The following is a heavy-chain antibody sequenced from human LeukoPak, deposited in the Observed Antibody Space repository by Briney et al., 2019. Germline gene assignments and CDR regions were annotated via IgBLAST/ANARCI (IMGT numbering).Heavy chain of an antibody. V-gene: IGHV1-8*01. CDR1: GYTFTSYD. D-gene: IGHD3-9*01. CDR3: ASPSSYYDILTGYYTDDAFDI. CDR2: MNPNSGNT. J-gene: IGHJ3*02. Sequence: ASLKLSCEASGYTFTSYDMNWVRQAPGKGLEWVGWMNPNSGNTGYAQEFQGRVTMSRNTSISTAYMELSSLRSEDTAVYYCASPSSYYDILTGYYTDDAFDIWGQGTMVTVSS.